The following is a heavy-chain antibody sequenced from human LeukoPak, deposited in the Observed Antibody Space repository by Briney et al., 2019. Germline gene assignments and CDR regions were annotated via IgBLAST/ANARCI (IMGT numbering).Heavy chain of an antibody. CDR3: ARDGDYYDSSGYGY. V-gene: IGHV3-30*01. Sequence: GGALMQSCAAPGFTFRSYAMHRVRQAPGRVLERVAGISYDGSNKYDADAVKRRFTISRDNSKNTLYLQMNSLRAEDTAVYSCARDGDYYDSSGYGYWGQGTLVTVSS. CDR1: GFTFRSYA. D-gene: IGHD3-22*01. J-gene: IGHJ4*02. CDR2: ISYDGSNK.